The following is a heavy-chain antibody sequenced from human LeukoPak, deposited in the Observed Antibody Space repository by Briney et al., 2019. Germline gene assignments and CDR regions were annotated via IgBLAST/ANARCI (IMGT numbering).Heavy chain of an antibody. CDR2: ISGSGGIT. Sequence: GGSLRLSCAASGFTFSTYSMNWVRQAPGKGLEWVSVISGSGGITYSADSVKGRFSISRDNSKNTLYLQMNSLRAEDTAAYYCAKERGNNGGNTNGYFDYWGQGTLVTVSS. CDR1: GFTFSTYS. J-gene: IGHJ4*02. D-gene: IGHD4-23*01. V-gene: IGHV3-23*01. CDR3: AKERGNNGGNTNGYFDY.